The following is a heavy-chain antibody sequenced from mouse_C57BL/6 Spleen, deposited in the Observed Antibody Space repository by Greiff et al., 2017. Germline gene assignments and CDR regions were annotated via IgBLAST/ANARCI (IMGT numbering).Heavy chain of an antibody. Sequence: EVKVVESGGGLVKPGGSLKLSCAASGFTFSSYAMSWVRQTPEKRLEWVATISDGGSYTYYPDNVKGRFTISRDNAKNNLYLQMSHLESEDTAMYYCARGGYGSSYNAMDYWGQGTSVTVSS. D-gene: IGHD1-1*01. V-gene: IGHV5-4*03. CDR3: ARGGYGSSYNAMDY. J-gene: IGHJ4*01. CDR2: ISDGGSYT. CDR1: GFTFSSYA.